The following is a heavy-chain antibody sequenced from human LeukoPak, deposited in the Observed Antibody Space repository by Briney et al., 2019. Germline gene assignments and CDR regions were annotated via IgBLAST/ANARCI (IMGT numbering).Heavy chain of an antibody. CDR2: IKQDGSEK. CDR1: GFTFNTYW. V-gene: IGHV3-7*01. J-gene: IGHJ5*01. CDR3: AREEWWFDS. Sequence: GGSLRLSCAASGFTFNTYWMTWVRQAPGKGLEWVANIKQDGSEKYYVDSLKGRFTISSDNAKNSLYLQMNSLRVEDTAVYYCAREEWWFDSWGQGTQVTVSS. D-gene: IGHD2-8*01.